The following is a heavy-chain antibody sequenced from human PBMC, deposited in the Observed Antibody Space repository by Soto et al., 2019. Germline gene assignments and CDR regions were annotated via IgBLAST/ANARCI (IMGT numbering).Heavy chain of an antibody. D-gene: IGHD3-10*01. V-gene: IGHV3-30*18. Sequence: ESGGGVVQPGRSLRLSCAASGFTFSSYGMHWVRQAPGKGLEWVAVISYDGSNKYYADSVKGRFTISRDNSKNTLYLQMNSLRAEDTAVYYCAKDRALGDFDYWGQGTLVTVSS. J-gene: IGHJ4*02. CDR2: ISYDGSNK. CDR3: AKDRALGDFDY. CDR1: GFTFSSYG.